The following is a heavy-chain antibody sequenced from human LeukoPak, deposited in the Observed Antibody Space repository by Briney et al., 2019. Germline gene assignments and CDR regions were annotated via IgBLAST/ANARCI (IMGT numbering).Heavy chain of an antibody. D-gene: IGHD6-19*01. CDR3: ARAVGGYSSGYYYYYMDV. CDR2: INPSGGST. J-gene: IGHJ6*03. V-gene: IGHV1-46*01. Sequence: ASVKVSCKASGYTFTGYYMHWVRQAPGQGLEWMGWINPSGGSTSYAQKFQGRVTMTRDTSTSTVYMELSSLRSEDTAVYYCARAVGGYSSGYYYYYMDVWGKGTTVAISS. CDR1: GYTFTGYY.